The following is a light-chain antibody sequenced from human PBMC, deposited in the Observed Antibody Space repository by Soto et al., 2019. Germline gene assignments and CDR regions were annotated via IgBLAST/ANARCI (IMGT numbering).Light chain of an antibody. CDR3: AAWDHSLNGYV. Sequence: QSALTQPPSASGSPGQSVTISCTGTSSDVGAYDYVSWYQQHPGKAPKLMIYEINKRPSGVPDRFSGSKSGNTASLTVSGLQAEDEADYYCAAWDHSLNGYVFGTGTKVTVL. V-gene: IGLV2-8*01. CDR1: SSDVGAYDY. J-gene: IGLJ1*01. CDR2: EIN.